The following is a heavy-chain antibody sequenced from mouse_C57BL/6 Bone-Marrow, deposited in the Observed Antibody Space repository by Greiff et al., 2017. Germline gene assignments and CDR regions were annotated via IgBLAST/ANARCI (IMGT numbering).Heavy chain of an antibody. V-gene: IGHV3-6*01. Sequence: ESGPGLVKPSQSLSLTCSVTGYSITSGYYWNWIRQFPGNKLEWMGYISYDGSNNYNPSLKNRISITRDTSKNQFFLKLNSVTTEDTATYYCARTVYYGYFDVWGTGTTVTVSS. CDR1: GYSITSGYY. J-gene: IGHJ1*03. CDR2: ISYDGSN. D-gene: IGHD3-2*01. CDR3: ARTVYYGYFDV.